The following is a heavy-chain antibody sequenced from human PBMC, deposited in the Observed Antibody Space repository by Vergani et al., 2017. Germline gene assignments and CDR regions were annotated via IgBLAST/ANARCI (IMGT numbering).Heavy chain of an antibody. Sequence: QVQLVESGRGVVQPGRSLSLPCAASGFTFSSYGMHWVRQAPGKALEWVAVISYDGSNKYYADSVKGRFTISRDNSKNTLYLQMNSLRAEDTAVYYCAKDPTSPTVTSDYYYYYGMDVWGKGTTVTVSS. V-gene: IGHV3-30*18. CDR2: ISYDGSNK. J-gene: IGHJ6*04. CDR1: GFTFSSYG. D-gene: IGHD4-11*01. CDR3: AKDPTSPTVTSDYYYYYGMDV.